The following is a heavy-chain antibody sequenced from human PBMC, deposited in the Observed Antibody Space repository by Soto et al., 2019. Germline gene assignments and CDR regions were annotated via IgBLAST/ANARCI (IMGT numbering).Heavy chain of an antibody. CDR2: FTGGGGNT. D-gene: IGHD2-2*01. CDR3: AKGSRGYCSGTSCYEFDY. CDR1: GFPFRPFA. J-gene: IGHJ4*02. V-gene: IGHV3-23*01. Sequence: EVQLLESGGGLLQPGGSLRLSCAASGFPFRPFALTWVRRAPGKGLGWVSVFTGGGGNTYYADSVKGRFTISRDNSKNTLFLQMNSLRAEDTAVYYCAKGSRGYCSGTSCYEFDYWGQGTLVTVSS.